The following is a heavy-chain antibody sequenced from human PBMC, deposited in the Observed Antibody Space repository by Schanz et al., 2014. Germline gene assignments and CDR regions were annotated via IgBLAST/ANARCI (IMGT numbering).Heavy chain of an antibody. CDR1: RGTLSTYT. J-gene: IGHJ3*02. V-gene: IGHV1-69*04. D-gene: IGHD1-7*01. CDR2: FMPFLGIT. Sequence: QVQLVQSGAEVKKPGSSVKVSCKASRGTLSTYTINWVRQAPGQGPEWIGRFMPFLGITNLAQKFQDRVTMTADKATSTAYMELSGLRSEDTAMYYCARDRWNYEGGIFDIWGQGPMVTVSS. CDR3: ARDRWNYEGGIFDI.